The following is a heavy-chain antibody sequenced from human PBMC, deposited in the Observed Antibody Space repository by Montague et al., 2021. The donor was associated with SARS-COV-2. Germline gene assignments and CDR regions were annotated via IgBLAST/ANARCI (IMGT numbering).Heavy chain of an antibody. CDR1: GGSFSDYY. CDR2: INHSGST. V-gene: IGHV4-34*01. J-gene: IGHJ6*02. Sequence: SETRSLTCAVYGGSFSDYYWSWIRQPPGKGLEWMGEINHSGSTGYNPSLKSRGTISVDTSKNQFSLRLTSVTAADTAVYYCARERQGNYFHYYGLDVWGQGTTVTVSS. CDR3: ARERQGNYFHYYGLDV. D-gene: IGHD1-1*01.